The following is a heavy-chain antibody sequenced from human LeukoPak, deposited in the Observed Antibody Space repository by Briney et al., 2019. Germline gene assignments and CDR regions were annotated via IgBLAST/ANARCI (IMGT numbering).Heavy chain of an antibody. D-gene: IGHD6-19*01. V-gene: IGHV3-21*01. CDR1: GFPFDTYP. Sequence: PGGSLRLSCAASGFPFDTYPMNWVRQAPGKGLEWVASISSSNSFKNYADSVKGRFTISRDNAQNSLYLQMSSLRAEDTGLYYCATMGEQWLLKDTWGQGTMVIVSS. CDR2: ISSSNSFK. J-gene: IGHJ3*02. CDR3: ATMGEQWLLKDT.